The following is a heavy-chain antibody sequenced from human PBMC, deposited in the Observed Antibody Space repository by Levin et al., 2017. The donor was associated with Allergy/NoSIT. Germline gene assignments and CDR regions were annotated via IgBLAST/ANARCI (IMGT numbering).Heavy chain of an antibody. Sequence: GGSLRLSCRASGFTFGRYAMTWFRQAPGKGLEWVGFIRSAVYGATSEYAASVKDRFTISRDDSNSIVYLQMNSLKTEDTAVYYCSRKRLMQGLNFDNWGQGTLVTVSS. V-gene: IGHV3-49*03. CDR3: SRKRLMQGLNFDN. J-gene: IGHJ4*02. CDR1: GFTFGRYA. D-gene: IGHD5-24*01. CDR2: IRSAVYGATS.